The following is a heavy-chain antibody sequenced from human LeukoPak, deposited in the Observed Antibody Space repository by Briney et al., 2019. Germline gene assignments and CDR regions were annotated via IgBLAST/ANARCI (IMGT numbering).Heavy chain of an antibody. Sequence: ESGPTLMHPTPTLTLTFTFSGFSLGTRGAGVGWIRQPPGKALEWRALSCWDDDKRYSPSLKSRLTITQDTSKNQVVLTMTNMDPVDTATYYCAHRRDYEAAAGIKIFDYWGQGTLVTVSS. CDR2: SCWDDDK. V-gene: IGHV2-5*02. J-gene: IGHJ4*02. CDR1: GFSLGTRGAG. D-gene: IGHD6-13*01. CDR3: AHRRDYEAAAGIKIFDY.